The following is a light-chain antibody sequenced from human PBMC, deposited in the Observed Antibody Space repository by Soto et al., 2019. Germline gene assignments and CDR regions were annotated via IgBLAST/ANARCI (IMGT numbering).Light chain of an antibody. V-gene: IGKV3-11*01. J-gene: IGKJ3*01. CDR3: QQRSNLAIT. Sequence: EIVLTQSPATLSLSPGERATLSCRASQSVSSYLACYQQKPGQAPRLLIYDASNRATGIPARFSGSGSGTDFTLTISRLEPEDFAVYSCQQRSNLAITFGPGTKVDIK. CDR1: QSVSSY. CDR2: DAS.